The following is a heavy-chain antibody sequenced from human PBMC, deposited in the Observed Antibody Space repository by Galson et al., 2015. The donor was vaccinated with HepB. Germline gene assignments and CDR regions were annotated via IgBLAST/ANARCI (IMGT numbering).Heavy chain of an antibody. J-gene: IGHJ3*02. V-gene: IGHV1-3*01. CDR3: ARSPYDSSGSLDAFDI. D-gene: IGHD3-22*01. CDR1: GYTFTSYA. Sequence: SVKVSCKASGYTFTSYAMHWVRQAPGQRLEWMGWINAGNGNTKYSQKFQGRVTITRDTSASTAYMELSSLRSEDTAVYYCARSPYDSSGSLDAFDIWGQGTMVTVSS. CDR2: INAGNGNT.